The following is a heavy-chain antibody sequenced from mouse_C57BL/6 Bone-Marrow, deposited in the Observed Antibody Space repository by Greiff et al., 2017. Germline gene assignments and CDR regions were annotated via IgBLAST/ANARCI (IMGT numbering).Heavy chain of an antibody. Sequence: DVKLQESGPELVKPGASVKISCKASGYSFTGYYINWVKQSPEKSLEWIGEINPSTGGTTYNQKLKAKATLTVDKSSSTAYMQLKSLTSEDSAVYYCAREITTGLEECAYWGQGTMLTVSS. CDR3: AREITTGLEECAY. CDR1: GYSFTGYY. V-gene: IGHV1-42*01. CDR2: INPSTGGT. D-gene: IGHD1-1*01. J-gene: IGHJ2*01.